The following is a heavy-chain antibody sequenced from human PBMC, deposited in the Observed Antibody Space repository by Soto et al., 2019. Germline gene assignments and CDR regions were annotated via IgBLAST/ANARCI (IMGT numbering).Heavy chain of an antibody. D-gene: IGHD3-3*01. V-gene: IGHV4-34*01. CDR2: INHSGST. CDR3: ARGGSHVLRFLEWPPAYYGMDV. J-gene: IGHJ6*02. CDR1: GGSFSGYY. Sequence: PSETLSLTCAVYGGSFSGYYWSWIRQPPGKGLEWIGEINHSGSTNYNPSLKSRVTISVDTSKNQFSLKLSSVTAADTAVYYCARGGSHVLRFLEWPPAYYGMDVWGQGTTVTVSS.